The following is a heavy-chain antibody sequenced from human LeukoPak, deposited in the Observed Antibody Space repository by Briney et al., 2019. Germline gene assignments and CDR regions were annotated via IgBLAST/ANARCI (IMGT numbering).Heavy chain of an antibody. CDR1: GFTFSTYV. CDR2: ISVGAEYI. J-gene: IGHJ4*02. Sequence: GGSLRLSCAASGFTFSTYVMNWFRQAPGKGLEWVSTISVGAEYIFYADSVKGRLTISRDDSNNALYLQMHSLRAEDTALYYCASGPPFLKYFEYWGQGTLVTVSS. CDR3: ASGPPFLKYFEY. V-gene: IGHV3-23*01. D-gene: IGHD3-3*01.